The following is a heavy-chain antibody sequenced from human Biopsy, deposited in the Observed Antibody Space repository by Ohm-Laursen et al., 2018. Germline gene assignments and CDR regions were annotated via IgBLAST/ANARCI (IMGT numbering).Heavy chain of an antibody. V-gene: IGHV1-2*02. J-gene: IGHJ5*02. Sequence: ASVKVSCKASGYTFTGHHVHWVRQAPGQGLEWMGWINAKTGDTNYAQKFQGRVTMTRDTSISTAYVDLSSLRSGDTAVYYCTRGGYYYDSLAYYYWFDPWGQGTLVTVSS. CDR1: GYTFTGHH. D-gene: IGHD3-22*01. CDR2: INAKTGDT. CDR3: TRGGYYYDSLAYYYWFDP.